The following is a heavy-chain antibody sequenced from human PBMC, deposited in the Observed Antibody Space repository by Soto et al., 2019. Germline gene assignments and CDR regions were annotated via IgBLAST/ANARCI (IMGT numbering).Heavy chain of an antibody. V-gene: IGHV3-30-3*01. D-gene: IGHD6-13*01. CDR3: ARELIAAAASSSYYYGMGV. CDR2: ISYDGSNK. CDR1: GFTFSSYA. Sequence: GGSLRLSCAASGFTFSSYAMHWVRQAPGKGLEWVAVISYDGSNKYYADSVKGRFTISRDNSKNTLYPQMNSLRAEDTAVYYGARELIAAAASSSYYYGMGVWGQGTTVTVSS. J-gene: IGHJ6*02.